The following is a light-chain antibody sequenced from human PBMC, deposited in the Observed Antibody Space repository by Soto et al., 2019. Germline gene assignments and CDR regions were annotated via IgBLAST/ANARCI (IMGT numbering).Light chain of an antibody. Sequence: DIQTTQSPSAVSPPLLAVVTITCRASQGISNWLAWYQQKPGKAPKLLIYAASSLQSGVPSRFSGSGSGTDFTLTISSLQPEDFATYYCQKANSFPLTCGRGNTVAI. CDR1: QGISNW. V-gene: IGKV1-12*01. J-gene: IGKJ4*01. CDR2: AAS. CDR3: QKANSFPLT.